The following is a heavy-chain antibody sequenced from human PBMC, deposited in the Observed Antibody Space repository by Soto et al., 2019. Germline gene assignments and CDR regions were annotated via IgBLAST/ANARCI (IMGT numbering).Heavy chain of an antibody. CDR2: IYYSGST. CDR1: GGSISSGGYY. D-gene: IGHD3-22*01. J-gene: IGHJ6*02. V-gene: IGHV4-31*03. Sequence: SETLSLTCTVSGGSISSGGYYWSWIRQHPGKGLEWIGYIYYSGSTYYNPSLKSRVTISVDTSKNQFSLKLSSVTAADTAVYYCARDRSGSGYYYSYYYGMDLWGQGTTVTVSS. CDR3: ARDRSGSGYYYSYYYGMDL.